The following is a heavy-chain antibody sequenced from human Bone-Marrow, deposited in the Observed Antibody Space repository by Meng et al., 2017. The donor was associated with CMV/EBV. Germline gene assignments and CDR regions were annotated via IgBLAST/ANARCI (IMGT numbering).Heavy chain of an antibody. D-gene: IGHD2-21*02. Sequence: QVQLQVSGPGLVKPSETLSLTCTVSGGSISSYYWSWIRQPAGKGLEWIGRIYTSGSTNYNPSLKSRVTMSVDTSKNQFSLKLSSVTAADTAVYYCARGDLAPLDETYYFDYWGQGTLVTVSS. J-gene: IGHJ4*02. CDR1: GGSISSYY. V-gene: IGHV4-4*07. CDR2: IYTSGST. CDR3: ARGDLAPLDETYYFDY.